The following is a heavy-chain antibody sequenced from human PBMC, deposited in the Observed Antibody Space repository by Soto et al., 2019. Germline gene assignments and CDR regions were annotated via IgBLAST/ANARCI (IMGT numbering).Heavy chain of an antibody. CDR3: ARGGWYLDY. D-gene: IGHD6-19*01. Sequence: LSLTCTVSGGSISSHYWSWIRQPPGKGLEWIGYIYYSGTTDYNPSLKSRVTISVDTSKNQFSLKLSSLTPADTAVYYCARGGWYLDYWGQGTLVTVSS. CDR2: IYYSGTT. CDR1: GGSISSHY. J-gene: IGHJ4*02. V-gene: IGHV4-59*11.